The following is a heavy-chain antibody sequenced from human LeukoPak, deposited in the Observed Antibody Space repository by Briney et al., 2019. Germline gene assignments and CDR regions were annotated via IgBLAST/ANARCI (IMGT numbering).Heavy chain of an antibody. CDR2: ISYDGSNK. V-gene: IGHV3-30*04. CDR3: ARDAPITGTTDYFDY. CDR1: GFTFSSYA. Sequence: GGSLRLSCAASGFTFSSYAMHWVRQAPGKGLEWAAVISYDGSNKYYADSVKGRFTISRDNSKNTLYLQMNSLRAEDTAVYYCARDAPITGTTDYFDYWGQGTLVTVSS. J-gene: IGHJ4*02. D-gene: IGHD1-20*01.